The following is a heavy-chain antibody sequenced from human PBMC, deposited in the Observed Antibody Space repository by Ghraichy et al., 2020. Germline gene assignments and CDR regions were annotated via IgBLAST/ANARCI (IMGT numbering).Heavy chain of an antibody. V-gene: IGHV3-23*01. CDR3: AKNGPQAFGELFPRPSNFDY. J-gene: IGHJ4*02. D-gene: IGHD3-10*01. CDR2: ISGSGGST. Sequence: GGSLRLSCAASGFTFSSYAMSWVRQAPGKGLEWVSAISGSGGSTYYADSVKGRFTISRDNSKNTLYLQMNSLRAEDTAVYYCAKNGPQAFGELFPRPSNFDYWGQGTLVTVSS. CDR1: GFTFSSYA.